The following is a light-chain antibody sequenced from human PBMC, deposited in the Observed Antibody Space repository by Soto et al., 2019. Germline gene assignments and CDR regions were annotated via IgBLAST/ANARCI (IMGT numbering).Light chain of an antibody. V-gene: IGLV1-44*01. CDR3: ATWDDGLYGPV. J-gene: IGLJ3*02. CDR1: SSNIGTNP. Sequence: QSVLTQPPSASGTPGQRVTISCYGSSSNIGTNPVQWYLQLPGTAPKLLIYSDNERPSGVPDRFSGSKSGTSASLAISGLQSEDEAEYHCATWDDGLYGPVFGGGTKVTVL. CDR2: SDN.